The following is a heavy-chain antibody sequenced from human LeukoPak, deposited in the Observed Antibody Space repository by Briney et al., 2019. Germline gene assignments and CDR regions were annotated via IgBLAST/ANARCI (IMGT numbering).Heavy chain of an antibody. CDR1: GYTFTGYY. CDR3: ARDRGSGNYNNWFDP. D-gene: IGHD3-10*01. V-gene: IGHV1-2*02. CDR2: INPNSGGT. Sequence: ASVKVSCKASGYTFTGYYMHWVRQAPGQGLEWMGWINPNSGGTNYAQKFQGRVTVTRDTSISTAYMELSRLRSDDTAMYYCARDRGSGNYNNWFDPWGQGTLVTVSS. J-gene: IGHJ5*02.